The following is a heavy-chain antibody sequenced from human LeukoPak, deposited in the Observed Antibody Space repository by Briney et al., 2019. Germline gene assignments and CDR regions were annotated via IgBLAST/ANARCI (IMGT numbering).Heavy chain of an antibody. CDR2: INPSGGST. D-gene: IGHD6-19*01. Sequence: ASVKVSCKASGYTFTIYHMHLVRQAPGQGLEWMGIINPSGGSTSDAQKFQGRVNMTRHASTSTVYMELNSLRSEDTAVYYCARDEWSSGWNPLRIWGQGTMVTVSS. J-gene: IGHJ3*02. CDR3: ARDEWSSGWNPLRI. V-gene: IGHV1-46*01. CDR1: GYTFTIYH.